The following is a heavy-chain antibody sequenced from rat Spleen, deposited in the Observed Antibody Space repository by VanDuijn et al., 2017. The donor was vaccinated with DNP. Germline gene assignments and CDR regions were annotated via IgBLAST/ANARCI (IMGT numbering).Heavy chain of an antibody. V-gene: IGHV3-1*01. J-gene: IGHJ2*01. CDR1: XYSXXXNY. CDR3: ARWVWYFDY. CDR2: ISFSGSN. Sequence: EVQXXESXXGLVKPXXXLSXXXSVXXYSXXXNYXXWVRKFPGNKMEYIGHISFSGSNNYNTSLKSKISITRDTSKNQFFLHLHSVTTEDTATYYCARWVWYFDYWGQGVMVTVSS.